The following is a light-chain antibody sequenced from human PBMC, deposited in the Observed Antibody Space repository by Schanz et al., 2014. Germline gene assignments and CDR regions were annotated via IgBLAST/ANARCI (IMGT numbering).Light chain of an antibody. CDR2: NVS. CDR3: NSYGGSNNLV. Sequence: QSALIQPPSVSGSPGQSVTISCTGTSSDVGSYDYVSWYQQHPGTVPKPMIYNVSTRPSGVPDRFSGSKSGNTASLTVSGLQAEDEADYYCNSYGGSNNLVFGGGTKLTVL. J-gene: IGLJ2*01. CDR1: SSDVGSYDY. V-gene: IGLV2-8*01.